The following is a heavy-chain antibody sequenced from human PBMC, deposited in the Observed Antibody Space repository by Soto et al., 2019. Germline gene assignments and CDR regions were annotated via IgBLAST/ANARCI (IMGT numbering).Heavy chain of an antibody. J-gene: IGHJ4*02. D-gene: IGHD2-2*02. CDR3: AKGGAVVPAAILG. Sequence: PGGSLRLSCAASGFTFSSYAMSWVRQAPGKGLEWFSAISGSGGSTYYADSVKGRFTISRDNSKNTLYLQMNSLRAEDTAVYYCAKGGAVVPAAILGWGQRTLVTVSS. CDR1: GFTFSSYA. V-gene: IGHV3-23*01. CDR2: ISGSGGST.